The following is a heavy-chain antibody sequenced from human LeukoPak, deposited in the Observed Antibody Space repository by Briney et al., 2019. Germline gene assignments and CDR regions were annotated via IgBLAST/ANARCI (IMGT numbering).Heavy chain of an antibody. Sequence: SVKVSCKASGCTFSSYAISWVRQPPGQGLEWLGGIIPIFGTANYAQKFQGRVTITTDKSTSTAYMELSSLRSEDTAVYYCLVLGPAGGRNYWGQGTLVTVSS. CDR2: IIPIFGTA. CDR3: LVLGPAGGRNY. CDR1: GCTFSSYA. J-gene: IGHJ4*02. V-gene: IGHV1-69*05. D-gene: IGHD2-15*01.